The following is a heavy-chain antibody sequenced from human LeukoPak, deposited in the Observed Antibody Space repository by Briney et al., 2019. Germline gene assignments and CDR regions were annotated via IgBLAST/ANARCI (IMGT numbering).Heavy chain of an antibody. V-gene: IGHV3-33*01. CDR2: IWYDGSNK. D-gene: IGHD3-10*01. Sequence: PGGSLRLSCAASGFTFSTYGMHWVRQAPGKGLEWVALIWYDGSNKYYVDSVKGRFTISRDNSKNTLYLQMNSLRAEDTAVYYCARDRFGIRRDYLDYWGQGTLVTVSS. J-gene: IGHJ4*02. CDR3: ARDRFGIRRDYLDY. CDR1: GFTFSTYG.